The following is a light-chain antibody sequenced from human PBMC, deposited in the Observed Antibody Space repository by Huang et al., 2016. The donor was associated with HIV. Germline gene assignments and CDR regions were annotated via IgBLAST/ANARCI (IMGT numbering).Light chain of an antibody. J-gene: IGKJ4*01. Sequence: EIVLTQSPATLSLSPGERATLSCRASQNINNYLAWYQQKAGQAPRLVIYDASKRATGRPARFSGSGSGTDFTLTISSLEPEDFAVYFCQQRSSWLTFGGGTKVEIK. CDR2: DAS. V-gene: IGKV3-11*01. CDR1: QNINNY. CDR3: QQRSSWLT.